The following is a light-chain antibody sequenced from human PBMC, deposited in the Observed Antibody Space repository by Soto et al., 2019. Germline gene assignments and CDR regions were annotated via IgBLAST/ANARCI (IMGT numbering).Light chain of an antibody. J-gene: IGKJ1*01. CDR3: QQYNNWPRT. CDR1: QSISSD. V-gene: IGKV3-15*01. CDR2: AAS. Sequence: EIVMTQSPASLSVSPGERAIVSCRAGQSISSDLAWYQQKPGQAPRLLIYAASTRATGVPSRFSGSGSGTEFILTISSLQSEDFGVYYCQQYNNWPRTFGRGTKVDIK.